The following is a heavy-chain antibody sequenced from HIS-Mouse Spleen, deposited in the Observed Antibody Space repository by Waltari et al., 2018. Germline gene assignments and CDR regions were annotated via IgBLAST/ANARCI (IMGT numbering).Heavy chain of an antibody. CDR2: IDYSGSP. J-gene: IGHJ2*01. CDR1: GGSISSSSYY. Sequence: QLQLQESRPGLGKPSETLSRTCTVSGGSISSSSYYCGWFCQPPGKGPEWIGIIDYSGSPYYNPSLKSRVTISVDTYKNQFSLKLSSVTAADTAVYYCAREIPYSSSWYDWYFDLWGRGTLVTVSS. D-gene: IGHD6-13*01. CDR3: AREIPYSSSWYDWYFDL. V-gene: IGHV4-39*07.